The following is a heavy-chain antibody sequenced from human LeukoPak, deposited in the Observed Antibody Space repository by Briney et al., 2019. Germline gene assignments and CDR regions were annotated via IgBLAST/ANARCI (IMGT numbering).Heavy chain of an antibody. CDR1: GGSISSSSYY. CDR2: IYYSGST. Sequence: SETLSLTCTVSGGSISSSSYYWGWIRQPPGKGLEWIGSIYYSGSTYYNPSLKSRVTIPVDMSKNQFSLKLSSVTAADTAVYYCARDPIDGYCSSTSCSEGDAFDIWGQGTMVTVSS. D-gene: IGHD2-2*01. J-gene: IGHJ3*02. CDR3: ARDPIDGYCSSTSCSEGDAFDI. V-gene: IGHV4-39*07.